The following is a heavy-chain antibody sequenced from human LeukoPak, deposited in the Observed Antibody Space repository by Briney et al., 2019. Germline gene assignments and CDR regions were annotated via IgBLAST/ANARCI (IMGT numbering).Heavy chain of an antibody. V-gene: IGHV1-69*05. J-gene: IGHJ3*02. Sequence: GSSVKVSCKASGGTFSSYAISWVRQAPGQGLEWMGGIIPIFGTANYAQKFQGRVTMTRDTSTSTVYMELSSLRSEDTAVYYCVGALTGAFDIWGQGTMVTVSS. D-gene: IGHD3-10*01. CDR2: IIPIFGTA. CDR3: VGALTGAFDI. CDR1: GGTFSSYA.